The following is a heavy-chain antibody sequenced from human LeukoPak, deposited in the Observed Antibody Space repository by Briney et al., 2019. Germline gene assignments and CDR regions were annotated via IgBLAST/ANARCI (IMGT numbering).Heavy chain of an antibody. J-gene: IGHJ4*02. Sequence: ALVKVFCKASGYTFTSYDINWVRQATGQGLEWMGWMNPNSGNIGYAQKFQGRVTMTRNTSISTAYMELSSLRSEDTAVYYCARGPSGVPSYYFDYWGQGTLVTVSS. CDR3: ARGPSGVPSYYFDY. D-gene: IGHD7-27*01. CDR2: MNPNSGNI. CDR1: GYTFTSYD. V-gene: IGHV1-8*01.